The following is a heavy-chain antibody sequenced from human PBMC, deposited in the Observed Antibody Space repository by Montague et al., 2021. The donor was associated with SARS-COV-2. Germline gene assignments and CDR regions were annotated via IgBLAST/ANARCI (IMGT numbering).Heavy chain of an antibody. CDR2: MNPNSGNT. D-gene: IGHD3-22*01. CDR3: ARAQYYYDSSCYYPAY. Sequence: SVKVSCTASGYTFTSYDLNWVRQATGQGLEWMGWMNPNSGNTGYAQKFQGRVTMTRNTSISTAYMELISLRSEDTAVYYCARAQYYYDSSCYYPAYWGQGTLVTVSA. J-gene: IGHJ4*02. V-gene: IGHV1-8*01. CDR1: GYTFTSYD.